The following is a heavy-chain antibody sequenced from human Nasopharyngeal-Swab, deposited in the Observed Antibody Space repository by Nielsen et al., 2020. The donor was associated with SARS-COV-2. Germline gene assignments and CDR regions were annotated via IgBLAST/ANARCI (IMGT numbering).Heavy chain of an antibody. CDR2: ISYDGSNK. J-gene: IGHJ5*02. V-gene: IGHV3-30-3*01. CDR3: ARDGSMVRGVMMSDWFDP. Sequence: GESLKISCAASGFTFSSYAMHWVRQAPGKGLEWAAVISYDGSNKYYADSVKGRFTISRDNSKNTLYLQMNSPRAEDTAVYYCARDGSMVRGVMMSDWFDPWGQGTLVTVSS. D-gene: IGHD3-10*01. CDR1: GFTFSSYA.